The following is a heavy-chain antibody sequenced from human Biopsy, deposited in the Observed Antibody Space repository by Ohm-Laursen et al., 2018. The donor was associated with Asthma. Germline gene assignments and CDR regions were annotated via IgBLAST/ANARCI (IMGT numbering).Heavy chain of an antibody. V-gene: IGHV3-7*01. CDR2: IKHDGTEK. Sequence: SLRLSCAALGFTFGDYWMSWVRQVPGKGLEWVANIKHDGTEKNHVDSLKGRFTISRDNATNSLYLQMNSLRAEDTAVYYCARTFHFWSPYHAEHYQLWGQGTLVTVPS. CDR3: ARTFHFWSPYHAEHYQL. J-gene: IGHJ1*01. D-gene: IGHD3-3*02. CDR1: GFTFGDYW.